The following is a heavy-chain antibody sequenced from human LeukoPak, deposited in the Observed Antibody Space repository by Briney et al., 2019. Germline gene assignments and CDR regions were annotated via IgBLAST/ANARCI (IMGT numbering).Heavy chain of an antibody. D-gene: IGHD3-3*01. CDR1: GYTFTSYG. Sequence: ASVKVSCKASGYTFTSYGISWVRQAPGQGLEWMGWISAYNGNTNYAQKLQGRVTMTTDTSTSTAYMELRSLRSDDTAVYYCARDRGYYGFWSGYPVGYFDYWGQGTLVTVSS. CDR3: ARDRGYYGFWSGYPVGYFDY. J-gene: IGHJ4*02. CDR2: ISAYNGNT. V-gene: IGHV1-18*01.